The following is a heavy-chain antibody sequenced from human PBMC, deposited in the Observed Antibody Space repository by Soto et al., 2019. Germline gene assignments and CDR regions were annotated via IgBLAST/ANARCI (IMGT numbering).Heavy chain of an antibody. J-gene: IGHJ4*02. Sequence: WASVKVSCKASGYTFTSYGISWVRQAPGQGLEWMGWISAYNGNTNYAQKLQGRVTMTTDTSTSTAYMELRSLRSDDTAVYYCARDRRDFWSGYPYYSDFCGQGILVTVSS. D-gene: IGHD3-3*01. CDR1: GYTFTSYG. V-gene: IGHV1-18*01. CDR3: ARDRRDFWSGYPYYSDF. CDR2: ISAYNGNT.